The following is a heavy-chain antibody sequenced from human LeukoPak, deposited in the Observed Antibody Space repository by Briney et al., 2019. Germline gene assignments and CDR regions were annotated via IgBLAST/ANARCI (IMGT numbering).Heavy chain of an antibody. V-gene: IGHV3-30-3*01. J-gene: IGHJ4*02. Sequence: GGSLRLSCATSGFTFSSYAMHWVRQAPGKGLEWVAVISDDGSKKYYADSVKGRFTISRDNPKNNLYLQMNSLRAEDTSVYYCATAWEPDYYFDYWGQGTLVTVSS. CDR2: ISDDGSKK. CDR1: GFTFSSYA. CDR3: ATAWEPDYYFDY. D-gene: IGHD1-26*01.